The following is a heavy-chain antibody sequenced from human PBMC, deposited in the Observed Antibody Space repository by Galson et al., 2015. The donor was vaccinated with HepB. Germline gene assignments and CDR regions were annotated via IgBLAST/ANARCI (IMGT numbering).Heavy chain of an antibody. V-gene: IGHV1-69*06. D-gene: IGHD2-15*01. Sequence: SVKVSCKASGGTFSSYAISWVRQAPGQGLEWMGGIIPIFGTANYAQKFQGRVTITADKSTSTAYMELSSLRSEDTAVYYCARDCSGGSCYGYYYYGMDVWGQGTTVTVSS. CDR3: ARDCSGGSCYGYYYYGMDV. J-gene: IGHJ6*02. CDR1: GGTFSSYA. CDR2: IIPIFGTA.